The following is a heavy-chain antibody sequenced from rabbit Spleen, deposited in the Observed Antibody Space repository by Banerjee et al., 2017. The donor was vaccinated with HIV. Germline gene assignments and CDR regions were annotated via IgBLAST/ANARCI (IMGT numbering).Heavy chain of an antibody. Sequence: QSLVESGGGLVKPGASLTLTCTASGFSFSTNYDICWVRQAPGKGLEWIGFIYTGNGKNYYASWAKGRFTISKTSSTTVTLQLTSLTAADTATYFCARDAGTSFSTYGMDLWGQGTLVTVS. CDR3: ARDAGTSFSTYGMDL. D-gene: IGHD8-1*01. CDR1: GFSFSTNYD. J-gene: IGHJ6*01. V-gene: IGHV1S40*01. CDR2: IYTGNGKN.